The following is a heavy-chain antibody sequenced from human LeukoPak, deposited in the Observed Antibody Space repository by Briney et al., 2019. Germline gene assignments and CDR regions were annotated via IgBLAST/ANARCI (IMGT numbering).Heavy chain of an antibody. CDR3: AKNLRGQWLFGDY. Sequence: VKGRFTISRDNSKNTLYLQMNSLRAEDTAVYYCAKNLRGQWLFGDYWGQGTLVTASS. V-gene: IGHV3-23*01. D-gene: IGHD6-19*01. J-gene: IGHJ4*02.